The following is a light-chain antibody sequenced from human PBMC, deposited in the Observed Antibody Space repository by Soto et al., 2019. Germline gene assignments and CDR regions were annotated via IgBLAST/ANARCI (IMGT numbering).Light chain of an antibody. CDR1: QSSSIY. V-gene: IGKV1-5*03. CDR2: EAS. CDR3: QQYNSYPWP. J-gene: IGKJ1*01. Sequence: DIQMTQSPSTLSASVGDRVTITCRASQSSSIYLAWYQQKPGKAPKLLLYEASSLESGVPSRFSGSGSGTAFTLTISSLQPDDFATYYCQQYNSYPWPFGQGTKVESK.